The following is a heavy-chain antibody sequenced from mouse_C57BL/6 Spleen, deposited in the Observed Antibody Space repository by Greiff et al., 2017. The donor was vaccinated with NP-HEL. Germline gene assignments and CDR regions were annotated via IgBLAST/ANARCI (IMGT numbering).Heavy chain of an antibody. D-gene: IGHD2-4*01. Sequence: VQLQQSGAELVKPGASVKMSCKASGYTFTSYWITWVKQRPGQGLEWIGDIYPGSGSTNYNEKFKSKATLTVDTSSSTAYMQLSSLTSEDSAVYYCAKNYDYDPPAYWGQGTLVTVSA. CDR2: IYPGSGST. CDR3: AKNYDYDPPAY. J-gene: IGHJ3*01. V-gene: IGHV1-55*01. CDR1: GYTFTSYW.